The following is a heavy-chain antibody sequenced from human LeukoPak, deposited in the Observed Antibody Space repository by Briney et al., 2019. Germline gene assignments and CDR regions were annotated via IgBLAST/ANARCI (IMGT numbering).Heavy chain of an antibody. V-gene: IGHV3-23*01. D-gene: IGHD3-10*01. Sequence: GGSLRLSCAASGFPFSSYAVSWVRQAPGKGLEWVSGISGSGDNTYHADSVKGRFTISRDNSKNTLYVQVNSLGTEDTAAYYCAKDREPITMDRGVIVGDTYYFDYWGQGTLVTVSS. CDR2: ISGSGDNT. CDR1: GFPFSSYA. CDR3: AKDREPITMDRGVIVGDTYYFDY. J-gene: IGHJ4*02.